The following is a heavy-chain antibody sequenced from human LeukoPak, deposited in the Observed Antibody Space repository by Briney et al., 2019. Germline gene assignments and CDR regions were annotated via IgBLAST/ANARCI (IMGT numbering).Heavy chain of an antibody. V-gene: IGHV3-23*01. CDR1: TLTLSGQA. CDR2: IGSTSAYS. Sequence: GGSLRLSCAASTLTLSGQAMGWVRQAPGKGLEWVSVIGSTSAYSYYSDSVRGRFIISRDNSKNTLYLQMNSLRAEDTAIYYCVKLVVSTEYYFDYWGQGTLVTVSA. D-gene: IGHD5/OR15-5a*01. CDR3: VKLVVSTEYYFDY. J-gene: IGHJ4*02.